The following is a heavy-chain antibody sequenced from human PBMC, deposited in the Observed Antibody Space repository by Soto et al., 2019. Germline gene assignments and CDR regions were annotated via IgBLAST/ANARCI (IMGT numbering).Heavy chain of an antibody. CDR3: ARDRLGKYQPSNWFDP. Sequence: SETLSLTCTVSGGSISSGGYYWSWIRQHPGKGLEWIGYIYYSGSTYYNPSLKSRVTISVDTSKNQFSLKLSSVTAADTAVYYCARDRLGKYQPSNWFDPWGQGTLVTVSS. D-gene: IGHD2-2*01. V-gene: IGHV4-31*03. J-gene: IGHJ5*02. CDR1: GGSISSGGYY. CDR2: IYYSGST.